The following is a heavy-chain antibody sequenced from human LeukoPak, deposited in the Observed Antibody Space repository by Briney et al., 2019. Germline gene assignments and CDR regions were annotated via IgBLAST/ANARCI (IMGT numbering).Heavy chain of an antibody. D-gene: IGHD2-21*02. V-gene: IGHV3-48*03. Sequence: GGSLRLSCAASGFTFSSYEMNWVRQAPGKGLEWVSYISSSGSTIYYADSVKGRFTISRDNAKNSLYLQMNSLRAEDTAVYYCARMSDPYYYYYMDVWGKGTTVTVSS. CDR2: ISSSGSTI. CDR3: ARMSDPYYYYYMDV. CDR1: GFTFSSYE. J-gene: IGHJ6*03.